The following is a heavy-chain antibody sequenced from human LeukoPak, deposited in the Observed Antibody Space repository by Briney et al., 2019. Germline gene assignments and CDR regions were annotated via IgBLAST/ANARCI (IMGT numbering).Heavy chain of an antibody. CDR1: GGSISSYY. J-gene: IGHJ5*02. Sequence: PSETLSLTCSVPGGSISSYYWSWIRQSPGKGLEWIGYIYYCGSTNYNPSLKSRVTISLDTSKSQFSLKLTSVTAADTAVYYCARAPIPYDRSRTDYRFDPWGQGTLVTVAS. V-gene: IGHV4-59*01. D-gene: IGHD3-16*01. CDR2: IYYCGST. CDR3: ARAPIPYDRSRTDYRFDP.